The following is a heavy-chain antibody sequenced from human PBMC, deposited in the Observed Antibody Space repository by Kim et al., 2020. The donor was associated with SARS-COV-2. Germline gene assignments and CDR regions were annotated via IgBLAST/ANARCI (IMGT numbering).Heavy chain of an antibody. V-gene: IGHV3-30*03. CDR2: ISYDGSNK. J-gene: IGHJ6*02. D-gene: IGHD6-13*01. CDR1: GFTFSSYG. Sequence: GGSLRLSCAASGFTFSSYGMHWVRQAPGKGLEWVAVISYDGSNKYYADSVKGRFTISRDNSKNTLYLQMNSLRAEDTAVYYCAAEGAAGTSYGMDVWGQGTTVTVSS. CDR3: AAEGAAGTSYGMDV.